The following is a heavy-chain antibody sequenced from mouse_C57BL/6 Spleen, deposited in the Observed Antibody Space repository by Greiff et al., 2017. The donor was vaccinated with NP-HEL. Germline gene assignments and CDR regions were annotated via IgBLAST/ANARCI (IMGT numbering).Heavy chain of an antibody. CDR3: ARGHYYGSSHWYFDV. V-gene: IGHV1-52*01. CDR1: GYTFTSYW. J-gene: IGHJ1*03. CDR2: IDPSDSET. D-gene: IGHD1-1*01. Sequence: VQLQQPGAELVRPGSSVKLSCKASGYTFTSYWMHWVKQRPIQGLEWIGNIDPSDSETHYNQKFKDKATLTVDKSSSTAYMQLSSLTSEDSAVYYCARGHYYGSSHWYFDVWGTGTTVTVSS.